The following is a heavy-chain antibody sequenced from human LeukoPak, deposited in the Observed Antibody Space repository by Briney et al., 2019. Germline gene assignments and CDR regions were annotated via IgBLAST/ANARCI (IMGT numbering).Heavy chain of an antibody. J-gene: IGHJ6*02. CDR3: ARGQSRNAPILRYFDWLLSPLNYYYGMDV. CDR1: GGSFSGYY. Sequence: PSETLSLTCAVYGGSFSGYYWSWIRQPPGKGLEWIGEINHSGSTNYNPSLKSRVTLSVDTSQNQFSPKLGSVTAADTAVYYCARGQSRNAPILRYFDWLLSPLNYYYGMDVWGQGTTVTVSS. D-gene: IGHD3-9*01. V-gene: IGHV4-34*01. CDR2: INHSGST.